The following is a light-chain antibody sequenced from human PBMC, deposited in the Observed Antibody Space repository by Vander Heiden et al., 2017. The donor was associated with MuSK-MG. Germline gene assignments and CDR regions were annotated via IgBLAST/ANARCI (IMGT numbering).Light chain of an antibody. J-gene: IGKJ5*01. CDR2: DAS. CDR3: QQEDKDHNT. Sequence: DIQMTQSPSSLSASVCDRVTLPFPPCQAISNYLNWYQQKPGKAPKLLIYDASNLETGVPTRFSGSGSGTDFTFTISSLQPEDIATYYCQQEDKDHNTFGQGTQVEIK. V-gene: IGKV1-33*01. CDR1: QAISNY.